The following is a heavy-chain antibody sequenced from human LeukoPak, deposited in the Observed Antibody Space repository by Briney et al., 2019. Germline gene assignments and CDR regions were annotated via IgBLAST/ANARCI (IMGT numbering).Heavy chain of an antibody. CDR2: ISSSGATI. CDR1: GFTFTNYE. Sequence: GGSLRLSCAASGFTFTNYEMNWVRQAPGKGLEWVSYISSSGATIYYADSVKGRFIISRDNAKYSLYLQINSLRAEDTAVYYCARTSANYFDYWGQGTLVTVSS. V-gene: IGHV3-48*03. J-gene: IGHJ4*02. D-gene: IGHD2-15*01. CDR3: ARTSANYFDY.